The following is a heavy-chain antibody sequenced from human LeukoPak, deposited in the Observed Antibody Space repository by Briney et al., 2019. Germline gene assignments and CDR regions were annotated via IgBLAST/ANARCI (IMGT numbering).Heavy chain of an antibody. Sequence: GGSLRLSCAASGFTFSSYWMSWVRQAPGKGLEWVANIKQDGSEKYYVDSVKGRFTISRDNAKNSLYLQMNSLRAEDTAVYYCTTDPYDCSGGSCYYYGMDVWGQGTTVTVSS. J-gene: IGHJ6*02. CDR3: TTDPYDCSGGSCYYYGMDV. V-gene: IGHV3-7*03. CDR1: GFTFSSYW. D-gene: IGHD2-15*01. CDR2: IKQDGSEK.